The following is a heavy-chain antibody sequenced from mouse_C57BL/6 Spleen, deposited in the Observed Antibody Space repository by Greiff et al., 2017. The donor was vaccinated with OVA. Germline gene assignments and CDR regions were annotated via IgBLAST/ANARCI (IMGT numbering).Heavy chain of an antibody. J-gene: IGHJ2*01. CDR1: GFTFSSYA. CDR3: ARAGYDYGSSLYFDY. Sequence: EVQGVESGGGLVKPGGSLKLSCAASGFTFSSYAMSWVRQTPEKRLEWVATISDGGSYTYYPDNVKGRFTISRDNAKNNLYLQMSHLKSEDTAMYYCARAGYDYGSSLYFDYWGQGTTLTVSS. V-gene: IGHV5-4*01. D-gene: IGHD1-1*01. CDR2: ISDGGSYT.